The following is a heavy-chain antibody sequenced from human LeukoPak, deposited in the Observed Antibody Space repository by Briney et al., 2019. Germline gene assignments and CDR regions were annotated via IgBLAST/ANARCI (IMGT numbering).Heavy chain of an antibody. CDR3: ARHDAGIAARPFDN. CDR2: IHASGPT. D-gene: IGHD6-6*01. J-gene: IGHJ4*02. Sequence: SETLSLTCTVSGGSISTYYWSWIRRPPGKGLEWIAYIHASGPTNYNPSLKSRITISVDTSKNQFSLKLSSVTAADTAVYYCARHDAGIAARPFDNWGQGTLVNVSS. V-gene: IGHV4-4*09. CDR1: GGSISTYY.